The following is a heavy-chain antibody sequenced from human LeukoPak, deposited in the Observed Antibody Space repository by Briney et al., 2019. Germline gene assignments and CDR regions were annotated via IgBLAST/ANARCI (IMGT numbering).Heavy chain of an antibody. V-gene: IGHV3-30*02. Sequence: PGGSLRLSCAASGFIFSDYAMQWVRHAPGKGLEWVAFIKYDGSIKYYADSVKGRFTISRDNSKNTVYMQMSSLRAEDTAVYYCARLGYCSTGNCFSARPLDRSGRGILVTVSS. CDR1: GFIFSDYA. D-gene: IGHD2-15*01. J-gene: IGHJ5*02. CDR3: ARLGYCSTGNCFSARPLDR. CDR2: IKYDGSIK.